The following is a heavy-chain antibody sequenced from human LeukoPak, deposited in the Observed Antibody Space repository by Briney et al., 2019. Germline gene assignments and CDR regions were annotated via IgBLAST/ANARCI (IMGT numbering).Heavy chain of an antibody. Sequence: SETLSLTCTVSGGSISSGGYYWSWIRQHPGKGLEWIGYIYYSGSTYYNPSLKSRVTISVDTSKNQFSLKLSSVTAADTAVYYCARGTEAAGTSMGFDYWGQGTLVTVSS. V-gene: IGHV4-31*03. CDR1: GGSISSGGYY. J-gene: IGHJ4*02. D-gene: IGHD6-13*01. CDR3: ARGTEAAGTSMGFDY. CDR2: IYYSGST.